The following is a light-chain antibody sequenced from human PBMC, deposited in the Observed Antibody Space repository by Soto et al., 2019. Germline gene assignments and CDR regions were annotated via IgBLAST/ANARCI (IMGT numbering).Light chain of an antibody. CDR1: QIIRSW. CDR3: QQYESYSIT. CDR2: DAS. Sequence: DIQMTQSPSTLSASVGDRVTITCRASQIIRSWLAWYQKKPGKAPKLLIYDASSLQSGVPSRFSGSGSGTEFTLTISSLQHDDFATYYCQQYESYSITFGGGTKVEI. J-gene: IGKJ4*01. V-gene: IGKV1-5*01.